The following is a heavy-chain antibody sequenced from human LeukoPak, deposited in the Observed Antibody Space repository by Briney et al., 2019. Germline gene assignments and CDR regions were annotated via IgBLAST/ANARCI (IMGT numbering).Heavy chain of an antibody. J-gene: IGHJ4*02. Sequence: SETLSLTCTVSGGSISSSSYYWGWIRQPPGKGLEWIGSIYYSGSTYYNPSLKSRVTISVDTSKNQFSLKLSSVTAADTAVYYCARRIVGATKRGLFDYWGQGTLVTVSS. D-gene: IGHD1-26*01. CDR1: GGSISSSSYY. CDR3: ARRIVGATKRGLFDY. V-gene: IGHV4-39*01. CDR2: IYYSGST.